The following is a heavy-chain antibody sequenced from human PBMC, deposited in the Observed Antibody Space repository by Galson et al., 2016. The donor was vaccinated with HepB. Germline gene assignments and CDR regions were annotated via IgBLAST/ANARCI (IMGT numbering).Heavy chain of an antibody. CDR3: VKEVSPPSVFDY. V-gene: IGHV3-64D*06. Sequence: SLRLSCAASGFTFTNYAMHWVRQAPGKGLQHVSSITNDGVRTYYVDSVKGRFTVSRDNSKNTLYLQMSGLAAEDTAVYYCVKEVSPPSVFDYWGQGTLVTVSS. CDR1: GFTFTNYA. D-gene: IGHD5/OR15-5a*01. J-gene: IGHJ4*02. CDR2: ITNDGVRT.